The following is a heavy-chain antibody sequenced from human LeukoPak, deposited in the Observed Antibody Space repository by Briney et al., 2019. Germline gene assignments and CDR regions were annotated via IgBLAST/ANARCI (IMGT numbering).Heavy chain of an antibody. CDR3: ARDSPYLDY. Sequence: GGSLRLSCAASGFTFSSYGMHWVRQSPGKGLEWVAVIWYDGSNKYYADSVMGRFTISRDNSKNTLHLQMNSLRAEDTAVYYCARDSPYLDYWGQGTLVTVSS. J-gene: IGHJ4*02. CDR2: IWYDGSNK. CDR1: GFTFSSYG. V-gene: IGHV3-33*01.